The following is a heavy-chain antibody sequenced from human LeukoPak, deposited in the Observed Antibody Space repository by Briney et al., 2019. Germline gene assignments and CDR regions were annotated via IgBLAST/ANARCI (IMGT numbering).Heavy chain of an antibody. J-gene: IGHJ4*02. V-gene: IGHV1-2*02. CDR1: GYTFTGYY. D-gene: IGHD3-22*01. Sequence: ASVKVSCKASGYTFTGYYMHWVRQAPGQGLEWMGWINPNSGGTNYAQKFQGRVTMTRDTSISTAYMELSRLRSDDTAVYYCARVKTYYYDSSGYYSGFDYWGQGTLVTVSS. CDR3: ARVKTYYYDSSGYYSGFDY. CDR2: INPNSGGT.